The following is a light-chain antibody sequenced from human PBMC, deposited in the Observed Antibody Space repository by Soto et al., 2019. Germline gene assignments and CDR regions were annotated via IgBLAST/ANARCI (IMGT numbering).Light chain of an antibody. J-gene: IGKJ4*01. Sequence: EIVMTQSPATLSVSPGEGATLSCRASQSVSSNLARYQQKPGQAPRLLIYAASTRATGIPARFRGSWSGTEFTLSNTSLQSEDCAVYYCQQYNNWPPLTFGGGTKVEIK. CDR2: AAS. V-gene: IGKV3-15*01. CDR1: QSVSSN. CDR3: QQYNNWPPLT.